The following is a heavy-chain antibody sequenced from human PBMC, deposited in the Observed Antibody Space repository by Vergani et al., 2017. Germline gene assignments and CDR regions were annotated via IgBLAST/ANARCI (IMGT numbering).Heavy chain of an antibody. J-gene: IGHJ6*03. CDR2: IWYDGSNK. CDR1: GFTFSSYG. V-gene: IGHV3-33*01. Sequence: QVQLVESGGGLVKPGGSLRLSCAASGFTFSSYGMHWVRQAPGKGLEWVAVIWYDGSNKYYADSVKGRVTISRDNSKNTLYLQMNSLRAEDTAVYYCARDAQTALELRDYYYYYMDVWGKGTTVTVSS. CDR3: ARDAQTALELRDYYYYYMDV. D-gene: IGHD1-7*01.